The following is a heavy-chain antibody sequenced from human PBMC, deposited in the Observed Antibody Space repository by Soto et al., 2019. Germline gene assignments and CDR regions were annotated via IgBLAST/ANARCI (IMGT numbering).Heavy chain of an antibody. CDR2: ISSSSSTI. CDR3: ARDLIVATNDFDY. V-gene: IGHV3-48*01. D-gene: IGHD5-12*01. Sequence: SLRLSCAASGFTFSSYSMNWVRQAPGKGLEWVSYISSSSSTIYYADSVKGRFTISRDNAKNSLYLQMNSLRAEDTAVYYCARDLIVATNDFDYWGQGTLVTVSS. CDR1: GFTFSSYS. J-gene: IGHJ4*02.